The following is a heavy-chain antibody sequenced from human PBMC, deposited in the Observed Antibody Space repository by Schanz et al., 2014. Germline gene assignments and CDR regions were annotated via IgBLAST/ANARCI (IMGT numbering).Heavy chain of an antibody. CDR1: GYTFTGYY. J-gene: IGHJ4*02. D-gene: IGHD2-21*01. CDR2: IMPLRGIG. CDR3: ARDRLECGAECYSVEVFEI. Sequence: QVQLVQSGTQVKKPGASVKVSCKASGYTFTGYYMHWVRQVPGQGLEWLGRIMPLRGIGNNAWKFQDRLTITADTSTTTAYMELSGLRSEDTAVYYCARDRLECGAECYSVEVFEIWGQGTLVIVSS. V-gene: IGHV1-69*09.